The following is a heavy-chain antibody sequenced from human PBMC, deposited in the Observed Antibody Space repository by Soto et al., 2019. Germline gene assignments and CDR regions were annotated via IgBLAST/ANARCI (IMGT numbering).Heavy chain of an antibody. D-gene: IGHD6-13*01. V-gene: IGHV3-21*01. CDR1: GFTFRSFT. J-gene: IGHJ5*02. Sequence: GWSLRLSCAASGFTFRSFTMNWVRQAPGKGLEWVSTISSNSAYIYYTDALRGRFTISRDNAKNSLHLQMNSLRAEDTAVYYCTRDASRDSSARGWFEPWGPGTLVTVSS. CDR2: ISSNSAYI. CDR3: TRDASRDSSARGWFEP.